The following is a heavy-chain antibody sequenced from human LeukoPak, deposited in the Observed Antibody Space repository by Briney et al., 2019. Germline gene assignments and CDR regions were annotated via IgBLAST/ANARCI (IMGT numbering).Heavy chain of an antibody. V-gene: IGHV7-4-1*02. J-gene: IGHJ4*02. CDR2: INTNTGNP. CDR1: GYTFTSYA. CDR3: ARYCSGGSCYGAFDY. D-gene: IGHD2-15*01. Sequence: ASVKVSCTASGYTFTSYAMNWVRQAPGQGLEWMGWINTNTGNPAYAQGFTGRFVFSLDTSVSTAYLQISSLKAEDTAVYYCARYCSGGSCYGAFDYWGQGTLVTVSS.